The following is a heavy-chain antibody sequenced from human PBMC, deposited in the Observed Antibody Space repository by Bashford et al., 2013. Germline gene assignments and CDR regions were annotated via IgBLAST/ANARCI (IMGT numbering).Heavy chain of an antibody. V-gene: IGHV3-20*01. CDR3: ARHSGSFYYYGMDV. Sequence: GSLRLSCAASGFTFDDYGMSWVRQAPGKGLEWVSGINWNGGSTGYADSVKGRFTISRDNAKNSLYLQMNSLRAEDTALYHCARHSGSFYYYGMDVWGQGTTVTVSS. CDR1: GFTFDDYG. CDR2: INWNGGST. J-gene: IGHJ6*02. D-gene: IGHD1-26*01.